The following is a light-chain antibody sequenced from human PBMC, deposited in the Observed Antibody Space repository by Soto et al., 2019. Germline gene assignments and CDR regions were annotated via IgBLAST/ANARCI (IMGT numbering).Light chain of an antibody. CDR3: HQYSSLPIT. Sequence: EVVLTQSPGTLSLSPGDRVTLSCTASQSIATPYLAWYQQTFGQSPRLLISSTSKRAPDIPDRFSGAGSGKDFTLAISILESEDSGVYYCHQYSSLPITFGQGTRLVI. J-gene: IGKJ5*01. CDR2: STS. CDR1: QSIATPY. V-gene: IGKV3-20*01.